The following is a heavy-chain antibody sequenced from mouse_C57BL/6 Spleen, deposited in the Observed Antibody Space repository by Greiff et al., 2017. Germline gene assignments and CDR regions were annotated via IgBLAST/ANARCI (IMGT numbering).Heavy chain of an antibody. CDR3: TGIYYDNDPDWYFDV. CDR2: IYPGNSDT. V-gene: IGHV1-5*01. Sequence: VQLQQSGTVLARPGASVKMSCKTSGYTFTSYWMHWVKQRPGQGLEWIGAIYPGNSDTSYNQKFKGKAKLTAVTSASTAYMELSSLKTEDSAVYYCTGIYYDNDPDWYFDVWGTGTTVTVSS. J-gene: IGHJ1*03. CDR1: GYTFTSYW. D-gene: IGHD2-4*01.